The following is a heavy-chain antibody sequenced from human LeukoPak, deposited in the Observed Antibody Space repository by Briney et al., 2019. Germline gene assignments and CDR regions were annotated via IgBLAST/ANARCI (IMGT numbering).Heavy chain of an antibody. D-gene: IGHD2-21*02. CDR3: TKHIVVVTAILGF. Sequence: GGSLRLSCAASGFTFSRYAMSWVRQAPGKGLEWVSTISDTGGSTFYTDSVKGRFTISRDNSESTLFLQMNSLRAEDTAIYYCTKHIVVVTAILGFWGQGTLVTVSS. CDR1: GFTFSRYA. J-gene: IGHJ4*02. V-gene: IGHV3-23*01. CDR2: ISDTGGST.